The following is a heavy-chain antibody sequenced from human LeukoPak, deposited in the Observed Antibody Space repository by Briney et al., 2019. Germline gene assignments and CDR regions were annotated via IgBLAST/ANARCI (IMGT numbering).Heavy chain of an antibody. D-gene: IGHD4-17*01. Sequence: SETLSLTCAVSDDSFSSHYWTWIRQPPGKGLEWIGYISYIGSTNYNPSLKSRVTISIDTFKNQFSLKLSSVTAADTAVYYCARDLVTVTKGFDIWGQGTMVSVSS. CDR1: DDSFSSHY. CDR3: ARDLVTVTKGFDI. J-gene: IGHJ3*02. CDR2: ISYIGST. V-gene: IGHV4-59*11.